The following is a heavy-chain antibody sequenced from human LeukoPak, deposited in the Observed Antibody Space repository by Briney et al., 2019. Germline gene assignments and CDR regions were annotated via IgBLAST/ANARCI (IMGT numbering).Heavy chain of an antibody. CDR2: IGTAGDT. D-gene: IGHD3-10*01. CDR1: GFTFSSYD. V-gene: IGHV3-13*01. CDR3: ARVGFGGWAFDI. J-gene: IGHJ3*02. Sequence: PGGSLRLSCAASGFTFSSYDMHWVRQATGKGLEWVSAIGTAGDTYYPGSVKGRFTISRENAKNSLYLQMNSLRAGDTAVYYCARVGFGGWAFDIWGQGTMVTVSS.